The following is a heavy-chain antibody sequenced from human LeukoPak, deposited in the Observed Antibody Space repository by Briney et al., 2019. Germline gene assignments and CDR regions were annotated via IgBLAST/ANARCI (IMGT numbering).Heavy chain of an antibody. D-gene: IGHD6-19*01. CDR2: ISGSGGST. CDR3: AKGGYSSGWPPSSYFDY. CDR1: GFTFSSYA. V-gene: IGHV3-23*01. Sequence: GGSLRLSCAASGFTFSSYAMSWVRQAPGKGLEWVSAISGSGGSTYDAGSVKGRFTIFRDNSKNTLYLQMNSLRAEDTAVYYCAKGGYSSGWPPSSYFDYWGQGTLVTVSS. J-gene: IGHJ4*02.